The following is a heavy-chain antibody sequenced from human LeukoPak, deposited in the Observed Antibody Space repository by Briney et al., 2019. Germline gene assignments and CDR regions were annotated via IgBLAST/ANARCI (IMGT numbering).Heavy chain of an antibody. D-gene: IGHD3-22*01. CDR3: ARDHDSSGFYYGMDV. Sequence: GGSLRLSCAASGFTVSSNYMSWVRQAPGKGLEWVSVIYSGGSTHYADSVKGRFTISRDNPKNTLYLQMNSLRAEDTAVYYCARDHDSSGFYYGMDVWGQGTTVTVSS. CDR1: GFTVSSNY. J-gene: IGHJ6*02. V-gene: IGHV3-66*01. CDR2: IYSGGST.